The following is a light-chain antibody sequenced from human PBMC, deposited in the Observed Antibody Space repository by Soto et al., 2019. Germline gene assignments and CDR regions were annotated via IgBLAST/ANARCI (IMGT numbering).Light chain of an antibody. Sequence: EIVLTQSPATLSLSPGERATLSFRASQSVSSYLAWYQQKPGQAPRLLIYDASNRATGIPARFSGSGSGTDFTLTISSLEPEDFAVYYCQQRSNWRITFGQGNDWRL. CDR3: QQRSNWRIT. J-gene: IGKJ5*01. V-gene: IGKV3-11*01. CDR1: QSVSSY. CDR2: DAS.